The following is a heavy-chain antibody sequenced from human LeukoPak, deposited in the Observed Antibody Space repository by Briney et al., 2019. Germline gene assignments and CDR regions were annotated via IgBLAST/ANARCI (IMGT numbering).Heavy chain of an antibody. CDR2: IYYSGST. D-gene: IGHD6-19*01. V-gene: IGHV4-59*01. J-gene: IGHJ3*02. CDR1: GGSISSYY. CDR3: ARDLPLKAVAGTGDAFDI. Sequence: SETLSLTCTVSGGSISSYYWSWLRQPPGKGLEWIGYIYYSGSTNYNPSLTSRVTISVDTSKNQFSLKLSSVTAADTAVYYCARDLPLKAVAGTGDAFDIWGQGTMVTVSS.